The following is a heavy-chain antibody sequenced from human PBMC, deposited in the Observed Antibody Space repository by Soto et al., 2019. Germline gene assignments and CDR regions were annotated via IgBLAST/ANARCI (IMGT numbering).Heavy chain of an antibody. CDR3: VKDRIVVVPAATGLRTVFDY. CDR2: ISSNGGST. D-gene: IGHD2-2*01. J-gene: IGHJ4*02. CDR1: GFTFSSYA. Sequence: GGSLRLSCSASGFTFSSYAMHWVRQAPGKGLEYVSAISSNGGSTYYADSVKGRFTISRDNSKNTLYLQMSSLRAEDTAVYYCVKDRIVVVPAATGLRTVFDYWGQGTLVTVS. V-gene: IGHV3-64D*08.